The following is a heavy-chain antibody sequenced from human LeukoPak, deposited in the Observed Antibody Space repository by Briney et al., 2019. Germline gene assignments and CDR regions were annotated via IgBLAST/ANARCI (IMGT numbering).Heavy chain of an antibody. V-gene: IGHV3-20*04. J-gene: IGHJ4*02. Sequence: PGGSLRLSCAASGFTFDDYAMSWVRQVAGKGPEWVSGITWNGGITGYADSVKGRFTISRDNAKNSLYLQMNSLRAEDTALYYCARRVIGDYYFDYWGRGTLVTVSS. CDR3: ARRVIGDYYFDY. CDR2: ITWNGGIT. CDR1: GFTFDDYA. D-gene: IGHD3-3*01.